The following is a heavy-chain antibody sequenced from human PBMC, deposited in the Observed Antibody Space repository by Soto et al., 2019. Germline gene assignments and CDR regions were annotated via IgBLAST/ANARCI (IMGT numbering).Heavy chain of an antibody. CDR2: IIPIFGTA. CDR3: ASGSKYCSGGSCSTYYYGMDV. Sequence: SVKVSCKASGGTFSSYAISWVRQAPGQGLEWMGGIIPIFGTANYAQKFQGRVTITADESTSTAYMELSSLRSEDTAVYYCASGSKYCSGGSCSTYYYGMDVWGQGTTVTVSS. V-gene: IGHV1-69*13. CDR1: GGTFSSYA. D-gene: IGHD2-15*01. J-gene: IGHJ6*02.